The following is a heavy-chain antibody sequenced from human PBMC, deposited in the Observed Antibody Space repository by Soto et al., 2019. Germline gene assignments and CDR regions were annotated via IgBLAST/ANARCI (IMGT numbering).Heavy chain of an antibody. CDR2: ISHDGRKT. CDR1: AFTFNSYG. CDR3: AKDSYWYSSSGYYVVD. J-gene: IGHJ1*01. Sequence: PRQSLRPSCVASAFTFNSYGIHWVRQAPGKGLEWVAVISHDGRKTNYADSVKGRVTISRDHSKDTVYLPMNSLRGEHPVVDYCAKDSYWYSSSGYYVVDWG. V-gene: IGHV3-30*18. D-gene: IGHD3-22*01.